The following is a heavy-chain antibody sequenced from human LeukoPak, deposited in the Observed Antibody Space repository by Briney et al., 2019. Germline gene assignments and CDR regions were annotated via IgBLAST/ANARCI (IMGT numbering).Heavy chain of an antibody. D-gene: IGHD2-2*01. CDR3: ARAGRYCSSTSCYHNWFDP. Sequence: SVKVSCKASGGTFSSYAISWVRQAPGQGLEWMGGIIPIFGTANYAQKFQGRVTITTDESTSTAYMELSSLRSEDTAVYYCARAGRYCSSTSCYHNWFDPWGQGTLVTVSS. CDR2: IIPIFGTA. V-gene: IGHV1-69*05. CDR1: GGTFSSYA. J-gene: IGHJ5*02.